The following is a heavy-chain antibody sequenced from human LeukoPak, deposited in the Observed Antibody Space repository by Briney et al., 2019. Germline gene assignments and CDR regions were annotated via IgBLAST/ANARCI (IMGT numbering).Heavy chain of an antibody. CDR1: GFTFRSYW. J-gene: IGHJ4*02. D-gene: IGHD3-10*01. CDR3: ATSMVRGADFDH. V-gene: IGHV3-15*01. CDR2: IKSKSDGGTT. Sequence: GGSLRLSCAASGFTFRSYWMSWVRQAPGRGLEWVGRIKSKSDGGTTDYAAPMKGRFTISRDDSKNTLYLQMNSLQTEDTAVYYCATSMVRGADFDHWGQGTLVTVSS.